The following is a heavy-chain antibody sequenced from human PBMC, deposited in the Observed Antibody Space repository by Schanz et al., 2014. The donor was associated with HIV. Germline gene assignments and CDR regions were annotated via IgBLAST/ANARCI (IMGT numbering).Heavy chain of an antibody. Sequence: QVQLQHWGAGLLKPSETLSLTCAVYGGSFSGYYWSWIRQSPGKGLEWIGEINHSGRTKYSPSLKRRVPISVDTSKSQFSLKLPSVTAADTAVYYCAGFDKSGYYPVAYWGQGTLVTVSS. CDR2: INHSGRT. J-gene: IGHJ4*02. CDR3: AGFDKSGYYPVAY. V-gene: IGHV4-34*01. D-gene: IGHD3-22*01. CDR1: GGSFSGYY.